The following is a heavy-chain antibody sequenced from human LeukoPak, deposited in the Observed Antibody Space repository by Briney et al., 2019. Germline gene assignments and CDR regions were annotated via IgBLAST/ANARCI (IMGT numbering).Heavy chain of an antibody. CDR3: ARDRRDTAMDYGDYYYGMDV. D-gene: IGHD5-18*01. Sequence: PSQTLSLTCAISGDSVSSNSAAWNWIRQSPSRGLEWLGRTYYRSKWYNDYAVSVKSRITISPDTSKNQFYLQLNSVTPEDTAVYYCARDRRDTAMDYGDYYYGMDVWGQGTTVTVSS. J-gene: IGHJ6*02. V-gene: IGHV6-1*01. CDR1: GDSVSSNSAA. CDR2: TYYRSKWYN.